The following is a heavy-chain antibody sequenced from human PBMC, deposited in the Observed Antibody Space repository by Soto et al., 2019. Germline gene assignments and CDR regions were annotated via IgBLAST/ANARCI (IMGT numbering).Heavy chain of an antibody. Sequence: SETLSLTCAVYGGSFSGYYWSWIRQPPGKGLEWIGEINHSGSTNYNPSLKSRVTISVDTSKNQFSLKLSSVTAADTAVYYCARGRNYGPFDPWGQGTLVTVSS. J-gene: IGHJ5*02. CDR2: INHSGST. CDR1: GGSFSGYY. CDR3: ARGRNYGPFDP. V-gene: IGHV4-34*01. D-gene: IGHD3-10*01.